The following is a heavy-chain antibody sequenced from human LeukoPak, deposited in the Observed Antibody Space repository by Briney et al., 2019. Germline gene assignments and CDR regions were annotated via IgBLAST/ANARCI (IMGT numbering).Heavy chain of an antibody. V-gene: IGHV5-51*01. CDR3: ARHLNDYGDQGSGDY. Sequence: GESLKISCKGSGYSFTSYWIGWVRQMPGKGLQWMGIIHPGDSDTRYSPSFEGQVTISADKSFSTAYLQWSSLKASDTAMYYCARHLNDYGDQGSGDYWGQGTLVTVSS. CDR1: GYSFTSYW. D-gene: IGHD4-17*01. J-gene: IGHJ4*02. CDR2: IHPGDSDT.